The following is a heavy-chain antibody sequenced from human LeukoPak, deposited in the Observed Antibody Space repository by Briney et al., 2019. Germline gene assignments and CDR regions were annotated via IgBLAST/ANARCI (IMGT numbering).Heavy chain of an antibody. D-gene: IGHD5-18*01. CDR1: GFTFDDYA. J-gene: IGHJ5*02. V-gene: IGHV3-43*02. CDR3: AKDGGRTIQLWLNWFDP. CDR2: ISGDGGST. Sequence: PGGSLRLSCAASGFTFDDYAMHWVRRAPGKGLEWVSLISGDGGSTYYADSVKGRFTISRDNSKNSLYLQMNSLRTEDTALYYCAKDGGRTIQLWLNWFDPWGQGTLVTVSS.